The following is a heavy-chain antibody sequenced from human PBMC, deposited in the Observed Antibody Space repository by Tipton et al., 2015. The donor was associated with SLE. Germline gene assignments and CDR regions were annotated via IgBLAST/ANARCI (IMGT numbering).Heavy chain of an antibody. CDR1: GGSFSGYY. CDR2: INHRGST. V-gene: IGHV4-34*01. D-gene: IGHD2-2*01. J-gene: IGHJ5*02. CDR3: ARHCYEIVVVPAATLYGGWFDP. Sequence: TLSLTCAVYGGSFSGYYWSWIRQPPGKGLEWIGEINHRGSTNYNPSLKSRVTISVDTSKNQFSLKLSSVTAADTAVYYCARHCYEIVVVPAATLYGGWFDPWGQGTLVTVSS.